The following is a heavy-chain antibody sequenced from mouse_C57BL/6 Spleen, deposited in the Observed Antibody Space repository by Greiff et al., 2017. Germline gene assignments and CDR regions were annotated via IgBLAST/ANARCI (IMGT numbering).Heavy chain of an antibody. V-gene: IGHV1-55*01. CDR2: IYPGSGST. D-gene: IGHD2-3*01. CDR1: GYTFTSYW. Sequence: QVQLQQPGAELVKMSCKASGYTFTSYWITWVKQRPGQGLEWIGDIYPGSGSTNYNEKFKSKATLTVDTSSSTAYMQLSSLTSEDSAVYYCARAYDGYYVDYWGQGTTLTVSS. J-gene: IGHJ2*01. CDR3: ARAYDGYYVDY.